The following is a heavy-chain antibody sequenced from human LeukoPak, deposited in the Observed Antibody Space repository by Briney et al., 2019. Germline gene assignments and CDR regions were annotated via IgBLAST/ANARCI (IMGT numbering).Heavy chain of an antibody. J-gene: IGHJ6*02. CDR1: GYSFTSYW. D-gene: IGHD2-21*01. Sequence: KGGESLKILCKGSGYSFTSYWIGWVCQMPGKGLEWIGNIYPGATEARSTPPCQGQVTISSDKSISTADLQRSRLKASDTAMYYCARHMWSSYGMDVGAQGTTVSVPS. CDR3: ARHMWSSYGMDV. V-gene: IGHV5-51*01. CDR2: IYPGATEA.